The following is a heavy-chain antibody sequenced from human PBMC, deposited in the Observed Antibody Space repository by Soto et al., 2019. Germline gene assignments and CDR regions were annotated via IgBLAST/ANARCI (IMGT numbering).Heavy chain of an antibody. CDR1: GGTFSSYA. V-gene: IGHV1-69*06. Sequence: SVKVSCKASGGTFSSYAISWVRQAPGQGLEWMGGIIPIFGTANYAQKFQGRVTITADKSTSTAYMELRSLRSDDTAVYYCARARWLRSGYYFDYWGQGTLVTVSS. CDR3: ARARWLRSGYYFDY. D-gene: IGHD5-12*01. J-gene: IGHJ4*02. CDR2: IIPIFGTA.